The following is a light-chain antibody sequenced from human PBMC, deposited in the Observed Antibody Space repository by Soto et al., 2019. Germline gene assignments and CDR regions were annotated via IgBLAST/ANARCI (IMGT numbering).Light chain of an antibody. CDR3: AAWDDSLSGPRL. CDR2: RNN. V-gene: IGLV1-47*01. J-gene: IGLJ2*01. CDR1: SSNIGSNY. Sequence: QSVLTQPPSASGTPGQRVTISCSGSSSNIGSNYVYWYQQLPGTAPKLLIYRNNQRPSGVPDRFSGSKSDTSASLAISGLRSEDEADYYCAAWDDSLSGPRLFGGGTQLTVL.